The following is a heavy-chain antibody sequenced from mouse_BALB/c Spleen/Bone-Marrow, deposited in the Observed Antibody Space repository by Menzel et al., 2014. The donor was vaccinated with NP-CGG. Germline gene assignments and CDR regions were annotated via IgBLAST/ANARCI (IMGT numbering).Heavy chain of an antibody. Sequence: QVQLQQSGAELMKPGASVKISCKATGYTFSSYWIEWVKQRPGHGLEWIGEILPGSGSTNYNEKFKGKATFTADTSSNTAYMQRSSLTSEGSAVYYCAREDGLWYFDVWGAGTTVTVSS. J-gene: IGHJ1*01. CDR3: AREDGLWYFDV. D-gene: IGHD1-1*01. CDR1: GYTFSSYW. CDR2: ILPGSGST. V-gene: IGHV1-9*01.